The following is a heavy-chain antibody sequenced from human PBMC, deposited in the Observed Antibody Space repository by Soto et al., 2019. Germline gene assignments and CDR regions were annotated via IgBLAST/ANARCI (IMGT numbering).Heavy chain of an antibody. V-gene: IGHV3-23*01. CDR1: GLTFSSYA. D-gene: IGHD4-4*01. J-gene: IGHJ4*02. CDR3: AKTCRYRNCVYFDY. Sequence: GGSLRLSCAASGLTFSSYAMSWVRQAPGKGLEWVSAISGSGGSTYYADSVKGRFTISRDNSKNTLYLQMNSLRAEDTAVYYCAKTCRYRNCVYFDYWGQGTLVTVSS. CDR2: ISGSGGST.